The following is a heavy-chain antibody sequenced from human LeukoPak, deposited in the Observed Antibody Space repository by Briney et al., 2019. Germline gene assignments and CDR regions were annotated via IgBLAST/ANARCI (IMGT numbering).Heavy chain of an antibody. D-gene: IGHD1-26*01. CDR1: GGSISSSSHY. Sequence: SETLSLTCTVSGGSISSSSHYWSWIRQPPGKGLEWIASINYSGSTYYNPSLKSRVTISVDTSKNQFSLKLSSVTAADTAVYYCARGQVSGPCNYWGQGTLVTVSS. CDR3: ARGQVSGPCNY. V-gene: IGHV4-39*07. J-gene: IGHJ4*02. CDR2: INYSGST.